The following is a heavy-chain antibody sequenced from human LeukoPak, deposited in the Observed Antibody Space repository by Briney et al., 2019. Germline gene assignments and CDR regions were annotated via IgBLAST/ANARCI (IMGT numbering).Heavy chain of an antibody. CDR2: ISYDGSNK. D-gene: IGHD3-3*01. CDR3: ARGELRFLEWLSFPY. V-gene: IGHV3-30-3*01. CDR1: GFTFSSYA. J-gene: IGHJ4*02. Sequence: PGRSLRLSCAASGFTFSSYAMHWVRQAPGKGLEWVAVISYDGSNKYYADSVKGRFTISRDNSKDTLYLQMNSLRAEDTAVYYCARGELRFLEWLSFPYWGQGTLVTVSS.